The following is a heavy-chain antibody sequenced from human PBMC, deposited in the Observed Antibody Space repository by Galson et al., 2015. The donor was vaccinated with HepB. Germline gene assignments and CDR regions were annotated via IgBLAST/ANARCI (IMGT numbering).Heavy chain of an antibody. D-gene: IGHD3-16*01. CDR3: ARESGWVIDN. CDR2: ISSASTGI. J-gene: IGHJ4*02. Sequence: SLRLSCAASGFTFSTYSMNWVRQAPGKGLEWVSYISSASTGIYYADSVKGRFTISRDNAKSSLFLQMNSLRDEDKAVYYCARESGWVIDNWGQGTLVTVSS. V-gene: IGHV3-48*02. CDR1: GFTFSTYS.